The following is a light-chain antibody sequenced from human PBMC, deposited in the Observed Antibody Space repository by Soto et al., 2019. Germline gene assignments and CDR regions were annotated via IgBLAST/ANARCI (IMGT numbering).Light chain of an antibody. V-gene: IGKV1-33*01. CDR3: QQYYGLPPLT. Sequence: EIQMTQSPSSLSASIGDIVTITCQASQNITNNLSWYQQKPGKAPNLLIYHASKLAKGVTSRFSGSGSGTDFSFIITSLQREDLATYYCQQYYGLPPLTFGQGTRLEIK. CDR2: HAS. J-gene: IGKJ5*01. CDR1: QNITNN.